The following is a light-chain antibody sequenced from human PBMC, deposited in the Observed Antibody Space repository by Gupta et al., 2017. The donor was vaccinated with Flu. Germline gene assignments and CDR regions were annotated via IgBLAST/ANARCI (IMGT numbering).Light chain of an antibody. CDR1: QTINNW. J-gene: IGKJ2*01. CDR3: QQYNSYSKYT. Sequence: DIQMTQSPSTLSASVGDRVIITCRASQTINNWLAWYQQKPGKAPHLLIYKASTLKSGVPSRFSGSGYGTEFTLTISSRQPDDFAIYYCQQYNSYSKYTFGQGTKLEIK. V-gene: IGKV1-5*03. CDR2: KAS.